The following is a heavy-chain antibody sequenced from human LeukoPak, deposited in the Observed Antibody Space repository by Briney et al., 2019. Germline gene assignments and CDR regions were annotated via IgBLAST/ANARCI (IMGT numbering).Heavy chain of an antibody. D-gene: IGHD3-22*01. CDR3: ARDTVETYYYDSSGYLFDY. V-gene: IGHV3-21*01. Sequence: GGSLRLSCAASGSTFSSYSMNWVRQAPGKGLEWVSSISSSSSYIYYADSVKGRFTISRDNAKNSLYLQMNSLRAEDTAVYYCARDTVETYYYDSSGYLFDYWGQGTLVTVSS. J-gene: IGHJ4*02. CDR2: ISSSSSYI. CDR1: GSTFSSYS.